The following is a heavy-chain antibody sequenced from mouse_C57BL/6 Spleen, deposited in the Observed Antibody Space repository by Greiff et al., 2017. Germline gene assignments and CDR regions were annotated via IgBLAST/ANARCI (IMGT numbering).Heavy chain of an antibody. V-gene: IGHV1-64*01. D-gene: IGHD2-10*01. Sequence: QVQLKQPGAELVKPGASVTLSCKASGYTFTSYWMHWVKQRPGQGLEWIGMIHPNSGSTNYNEKFKSKATLTVDKSSSTAYMQLSSLTSEDSAVYYCARGDGLLYYFDYWGQGTTLTVSS. J-gene: IGHJ2*01. CDR2: IHPNSGST. CDR1: GYTFTSYW. CDR3: ARGDGLLYYFDY.